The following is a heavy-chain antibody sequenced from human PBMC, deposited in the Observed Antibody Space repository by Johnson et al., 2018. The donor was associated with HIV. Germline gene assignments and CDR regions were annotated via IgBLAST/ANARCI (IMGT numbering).Heavy chain of an antibody. D-gene: IGHD6-13*01. CDR3: AKHSSSWYDDAFDI. Sequence: VQLVESGGGAVQPGTSLRLSCAASGFTFNRYAMHWVRQAPGKALQWVSVIWYDGSTEYYADSVKGRFTISRDNSKNTLYLHMNSLRAEDTAVYYCAKHSSSWYDDAFDIWGQGTMVTVSS. CDR2: IWYDGSTE. V-gene: IGHV3-33*06. J-gene: IGHJ3*02. CDR1: GFTFNRYA.